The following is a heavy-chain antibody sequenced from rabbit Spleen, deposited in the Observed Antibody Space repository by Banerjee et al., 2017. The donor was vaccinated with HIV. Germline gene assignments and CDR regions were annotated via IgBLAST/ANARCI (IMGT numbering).Heavy chain of an antibody. CDR2: IDPIFGNT. CDR3: VRGSAAMTMVITGFYFNL. J-gene: IGHJ4*01. Sequence: QQQLEEAGGGLVQPGGTLTLTCTASGFSFSSNDWLYCVRQAPGKGLEWIGYIDPIFGNTYYASWVNGRFTISSHNAQNTLYLQLSSLTAADTATYFCVRGSAAMTMVITGFYFNLWGPGTLVTVS. V-gene: IGHV1S43*01. D-gene: IGHD2-1*01. CDR1: GFSFSSNDW.